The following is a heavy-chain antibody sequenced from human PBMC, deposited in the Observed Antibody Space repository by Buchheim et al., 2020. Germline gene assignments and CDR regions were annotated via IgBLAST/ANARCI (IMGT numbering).Heavy chain of an antibody. CDR2: ISGTSSFI. J-gene: IGHJ4*02. Sequence: EVQLVESGGGLVQPGGSLRLSCAASGFTFSIYGMNWVRQAPGKGLEWVSSISGTSSFIYYADSVKGRFTISRDNAKNSLYLQMNSLRAEDTAVYYCAGAESGDPVYWGQGTL. V-gene: IGHV3-21*06. D-gene: IGHD2-21*02. CDR1: GFTFSIYG. CDR3: AGAESGDPVY.